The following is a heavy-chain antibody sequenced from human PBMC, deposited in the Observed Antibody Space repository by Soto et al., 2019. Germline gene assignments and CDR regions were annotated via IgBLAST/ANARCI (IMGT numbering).Heavy chain of an antibody. CDR2: ISGSGGST. V-gene: IGHV3-23*01. CDR1: GFTFSSYA. D-gene: IGHD3-10*01. Sequence: GGSLRLSCAASGFTFSSYAMSWVRQAPGKGLEWVSAISGSGGSTYYADSVKGRFTISRDNSKNTLYLQMNSLRAEDTAVYYCAKDSEISKLFQTADYFDYWGQGTLVTVSS. CDR3: AKDSEISKLFQTADYFDY. J-gene: IGHJ4*02.